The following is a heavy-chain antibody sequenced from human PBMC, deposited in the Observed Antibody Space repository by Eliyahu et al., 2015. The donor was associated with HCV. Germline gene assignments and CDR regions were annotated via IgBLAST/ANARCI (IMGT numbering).Heavy chain of an antibody. Sequence: QVQLQQSGPGLVKPSQTLSLTCXISGXXVSSXSAAWNWIRQSPSRGLEWLGRTYYRSKWYNDYAVSVKSRITINPDTSKNQFSLQLNSVTPEDTAVYYCARGGSGLRFYAFXIWGQGTMVTVSS. D-gene: IGHD5-12*01. CDR1: GXXVSSXSAA. J-gene: IGHJ3*02. CDR2: TYYRSKWYN. V-gene: IGHV6-1*01. CDR3: ARGGSGLRFYAFXI.